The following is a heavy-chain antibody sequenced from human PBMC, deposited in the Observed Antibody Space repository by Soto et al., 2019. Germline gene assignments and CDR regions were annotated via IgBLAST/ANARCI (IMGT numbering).Heavy chain of an antibody. J-gene: IGHJ6*02. D-gene: IGHD1-7*01. CDR2: INPNSGGT. CDR1: GYTFTGYY. CDR3: AREGTGTTSYYYYGMDV. V-gene: IGHV1-2*02. Sequence: ASVKVSCKASGYTFTGYYMHWVRQAPGQGLEWMGWINPNSGGTNYAQKVQGRVTMTRDTSISTAYMELSRLRSDDTAVYYCAREGTGTTSYYYYGMDVWGQGTTVTVSS.